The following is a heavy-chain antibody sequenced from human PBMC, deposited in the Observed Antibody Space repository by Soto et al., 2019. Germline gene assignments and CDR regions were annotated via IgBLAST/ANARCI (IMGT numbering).Heavy chain of an antibody. CDR2: INHSGST. D-gene: IGHD5-18*01. Sequence: SETLSLTCAVYGGSFSGYYWSWIRQPPGKGLEWIGEINHSGSTNYNPSLKSRVTISVDTSKNQFSLKLSSATAADTAVYYCARVGYSYVRGGDYWGQGTLVTVSS. CDR1: GGSFSGYY. V-gene: IGHV4-34*01. J-gene: IGHJ4*02. CDR3: ARVGYSYVRGGDY.